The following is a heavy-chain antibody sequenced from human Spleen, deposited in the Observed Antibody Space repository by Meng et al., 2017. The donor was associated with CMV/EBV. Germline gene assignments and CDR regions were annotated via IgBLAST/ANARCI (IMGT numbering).Heavy chain of an antibody. D-gene: IGHD3-16*02. CDR3: AHYGAPQGDYVWGSYRLFDH. CDR1: TTGVG. CDR2: IYWNNDK. Sequence: TTGVGVGWIRQPPGKALERLVLIYWNNDKRYNPSLKSWLTITKDTSKNQVVLTMTNMDPVDTATYYCAHYGAPQGDYVWGSYRLFDHWGQGTLVTVSS. V-gene: IGHV2-5*01. J-gene: IGHJ4*02.